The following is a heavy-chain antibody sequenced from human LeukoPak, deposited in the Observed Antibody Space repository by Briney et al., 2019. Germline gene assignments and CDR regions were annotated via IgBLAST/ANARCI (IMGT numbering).Heavy chain of an antibody. D-gene: IGHD3-22*01. V-gene: IGHV3-48*03. Sequence: PGGSLRLSCAASGFTFSRYEMNWVRQAPGKGLEWVSYITSSGTTIYYADSVKGRFTVSRDNAKNSLYLQMNSLRAEDTAVYYCARDSSDSSGRYEGWFDPWGQGTLVTVSS. CDR3: ARDSSDSSGRYEGWFDP. J-gene: IGHJ5*02. CDR2: ITSSGTTI. CDR1: GFTFSRYE.